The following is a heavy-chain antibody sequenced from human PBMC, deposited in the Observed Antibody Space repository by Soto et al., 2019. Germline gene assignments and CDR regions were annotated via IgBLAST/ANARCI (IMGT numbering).Heavy chain of an antibody. D-gene: IGHD1-26*01. Sequence: SETLSLTCTVSGGSISSYIWTWIRQTPGKGLQWIGQINHSGSSIYNPSLKNRVTISTMSNNKFSLELSSVTAADTAVYYCTRGLFSGSYYSGGWYYFDSWGQGTMVTVSS. CDR2: INHSGSS. V-gene: IGHV4-34*01. J-gene: IGHJ4*02. CDR1: GGSISSYI. CDR3: TRGLFSGSYYSGGWYYFDS.